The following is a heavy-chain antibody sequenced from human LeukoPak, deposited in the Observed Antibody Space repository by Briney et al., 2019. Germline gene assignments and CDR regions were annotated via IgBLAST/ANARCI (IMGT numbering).Heavy chain of an antibody. CDR2: ISGSGGST. CDR3: ARRGYSYVDY. J-gene: IGHJ4*02. D-gene: IGHD5-18*01. V-gene: IGHV3-23*01. Sequence: PGGSLRLSCAASGFTVSSSYMSWVRQAPGKGLEWVSAISGSGGSTYYADSVKGRFTISRDNSKNTLYLQMNSLRAEDTAVYYCARRGYSYVDYWGQGTLVTVSS. CDR1: GFTVSSSY.